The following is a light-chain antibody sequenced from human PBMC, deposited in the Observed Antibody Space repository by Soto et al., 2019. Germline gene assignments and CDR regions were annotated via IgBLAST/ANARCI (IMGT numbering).Light chain of an antibody. CDR2: HAS. J-gene: IGKJ5*01. CDR3: QQYNELPLI. V-gene: IGKV1-33*01. Sequence: DIQRTQWPSSVSASVVDRVTVACQASQDINTYLNWYQQKPGKGPKLLIYHASKLETGDPSRLSGSGSRPDFTFTIPSVQPEDTAIYYCQQYNELPLIFGPGTRLEIK. CDR1: QDINTY.